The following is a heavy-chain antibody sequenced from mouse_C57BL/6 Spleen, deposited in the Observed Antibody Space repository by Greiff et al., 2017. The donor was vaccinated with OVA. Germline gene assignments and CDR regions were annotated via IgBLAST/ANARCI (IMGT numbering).Heavy chain of an antibody. J-gene: IGHJ3*01. Sequence: VQLQESGAELARPGASVKLSCKASGYTFTSYGISWVKQRTGQGLEWIGEIYPRSGNTYYNVKFKGKATLTADKSSSTAYMELRSLTSEDSAVYFCARDYSNGDWFAYWGQGTLVTVSA. V-gene: IGHV1-81*01. D-gene: IGHD2-5*01. CDR1: GYTFTSYG. CDR2: IYPRSGNT. CDR3: ARDYSNGDWFAY.